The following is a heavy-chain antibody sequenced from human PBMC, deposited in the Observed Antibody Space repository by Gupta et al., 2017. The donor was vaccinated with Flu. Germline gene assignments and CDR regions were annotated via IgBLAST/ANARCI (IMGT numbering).Heavy chain of an antibody. CDR1: GVTVSSDS. Sequence: EVQLVASGGGLVKPGGSLRLSCAASGVTVSSDSMNWVRQAPGKGLEWVSSISSSSSYIYYADSVKGRFTISRDNAKNSLYLQMDSLRAEDTAVYYCARAGCSGGSCYDYWGQGTLVTVSS. J-gene: IGHJ4*02. CDR3: ARAGCSGGSCYDY. V-gene: IGHV3-21*01. CDR2: ISSSSSYI. D-gene: IGHD2-15*01.